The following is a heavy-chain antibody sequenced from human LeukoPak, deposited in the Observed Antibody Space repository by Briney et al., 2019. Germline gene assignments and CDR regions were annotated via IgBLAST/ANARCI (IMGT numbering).Heavy chain of an antibody. D-gene: IGHD6-13*01. CDR2: IKQDGSEK. V-gene: IGHV3-7*01. Sequence: PGGSLRLSCAASGFTFSSYWISWVRQAPGKGLEWVANIKQDGSEKYYVDSVKGRFTISRDNAKNSLYLQMNSLRAEDTAVYYCARDPGSWNAFDIWGQGTMVTVSS. J-gene: IGHJ3*02. CDR1: GFTFSSYW. CDR3: ARDPGSWNAFDI.